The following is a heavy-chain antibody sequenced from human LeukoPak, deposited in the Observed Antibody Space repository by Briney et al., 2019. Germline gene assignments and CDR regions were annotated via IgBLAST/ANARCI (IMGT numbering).Heavy chain of an antibody. Sequence: SETLSLTCAAYGGSFSGYYWSWIRQPPGKGLEWIGEINHSGSTNYNPSLKSRVTISVDTSKNQFSLKLSSVTAADTAVYYCARLPGIAAAEDDVEGDYWGQGTLVTVSS. V-gene: IGHV4-34*01. CDR1: GGSFSGYY. J-gene: IGHJ4*02. CDR2: INHSGST. CDR3: ARLPGIAAAEDDVEGDY. D-gene: IGHD6-13*01.